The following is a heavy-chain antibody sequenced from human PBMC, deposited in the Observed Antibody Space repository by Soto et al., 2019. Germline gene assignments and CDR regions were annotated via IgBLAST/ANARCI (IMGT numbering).Heavy chain of an antibody. CDR1: GFTFSSHG. D-gene: IGHD3-3*01. V-gene: IGHV3-74*01. J-gene: IGHJ4*02. CDR3: ARDSSPYYDFWSGFYTYFDY. Sequence: GGSLRLSCAVSGFTFSSHGMHWVRQAPGKGLMWVSRINSDGSTTNYADSVKGRFTISRDSAKKTLYLQMNSLRVDDTAVYYCARDSSPYYDFWSGFYTYFDYWGQGALVTVSS. CDR2: INSDGSTT.